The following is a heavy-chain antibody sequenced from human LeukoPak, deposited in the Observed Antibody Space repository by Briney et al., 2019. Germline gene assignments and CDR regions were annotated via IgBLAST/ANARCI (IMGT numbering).Heavy chain of an antibody. J-gene: IGHJ5*02. V-gene: IGHV5-51*01. CDR2: IYPGDSDT. D-gene: IGHD3-22*01. CDR3: ARSSPLSDSSGYYYGGFDP. Sequence: GESLTISCKGSGYSFTSYWIGWVRQMPGKGLEWMGIIYPGDSDTRYSPSFQGQVTISADKSISTAYLQWSSLKASDTAMYYCARSSPLSDSSGYYYGGFDPWGQGTLVTVSS. CDR1: GYSFTSYW.